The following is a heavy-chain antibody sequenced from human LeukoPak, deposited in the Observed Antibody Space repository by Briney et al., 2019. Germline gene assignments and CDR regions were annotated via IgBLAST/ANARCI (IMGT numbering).Heavy chain of an antibody. Sequence: PGGSLRLSCAAPGFTFSSYSMNWVRQAPGKGLEWVSYISSNSGTIYYADSVKGRFTISRDNAKNSLYLQMNSLRDEDTAVYYCARDGIYYDSSGDYGYYYYGMDVWGQGTTVTVSS. V-gene: IGHV3-48*02. CDR1: GFTFSSYS. D-gene: IGHD3-22*01. J-gene: IGHJ6*02. CDR2: ISSNSGTI. CDR3: ARDGIYYDSSGDYGYYYYGMDV.